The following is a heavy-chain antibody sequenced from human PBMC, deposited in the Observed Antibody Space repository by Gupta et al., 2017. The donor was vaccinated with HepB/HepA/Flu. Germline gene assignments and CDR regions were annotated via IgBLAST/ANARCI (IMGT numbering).Heavy chain of an antibody. CDR1: GFTFDDYP. J-gene: IGHJ4*02. CDR3: AKSTSRRGAFDL. Sequence: EVQLVESGGGLEQPGRSLRLSCAASGFTFDDYPMPWVRQTPGKGLEWVSGISWNSDTIGYADSVEGRFTTSRDNAKDILYLQMNSLRVEDTALYYCAKSTSRRGAFDLWGQGALVTVSS. D-gene: IGHD5/OR15-5a*01. CDR2: ISWNSDTI. V-gene: IGHV3-9*01.